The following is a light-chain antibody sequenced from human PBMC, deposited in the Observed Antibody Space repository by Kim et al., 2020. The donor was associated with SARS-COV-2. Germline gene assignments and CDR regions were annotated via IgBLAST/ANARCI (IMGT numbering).Light chain of an antibody. J-gene: IGKJ4*01. CDR1: QCINNY. CDR3: QQVNGLPPVT. CDR2: SAS. V-gene: IGKV1-12*01. Sequence: SVGDRVTITCRASQCINNYLAWYQQKPGKAPKLLIYSASTLYTGVPSRFTGFGSGTDFTLTISSLQPEDFATYYCQQVNGLPPVTFGGGTKVDIK.